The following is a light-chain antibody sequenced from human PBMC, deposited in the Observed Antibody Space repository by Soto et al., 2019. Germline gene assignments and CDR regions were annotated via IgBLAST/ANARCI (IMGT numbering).Light chain of an antibody. Sequence: ETVLTQSPATLSLSPGDRATLSCRASQSITTYLAWYQQKTGQAPKLLFYDASNRATGIPARFSASGSGIDFTLTISSLEPEDSAVYYCQQRSSWWTFGQGTKVEIK. CDR3: QQRSSWWT. V-gene: IGKV3-11*01. CDR2: DAS. CDR1: QSITTY. J-gene: IGKJ1*01.